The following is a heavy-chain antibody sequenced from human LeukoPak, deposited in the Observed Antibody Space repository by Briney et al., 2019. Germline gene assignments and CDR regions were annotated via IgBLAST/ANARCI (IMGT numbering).Heavy chain of an antibody. J-gene: IGHJ4*02. CDR1: GFTFSSYS. Sequence: NPGGSLRLSCAASGFTFSSYSLNWVRQAPGKGLEWVSSISSSSSYIYYADSVKGRYTISRDNAKNSLYLQMNSLRAEDTAVHYCARGSSSGWYDYWGQGTLVTVSS. CDR3: ARGSSSGWYDY. D-gene: IGHD6-19*01. V-gene: IGHV3-21*01. CDR2: ISSSSSYI.